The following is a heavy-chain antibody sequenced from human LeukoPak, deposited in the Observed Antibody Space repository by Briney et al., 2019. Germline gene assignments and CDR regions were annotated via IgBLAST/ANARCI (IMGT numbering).Heavy chain of an antibody. CDR2: ISGSGGTT. CDR1: GFTFSSYA. D-gene: IGHD1-26*01. J-gene: IGHJ4*02. V-gene: IGHV3-23*01. Sequence: GGSLRLSCAASGFTFSSYAMSWVRQAPGKGLEWVSAISGSGGTTYYADSVKGRFTISRDNSKDTLYLQMNSLRAEDTAVYYCAKGREWELLGNWGQGGLVTVSS. CDR3: AKGREWELLGN.